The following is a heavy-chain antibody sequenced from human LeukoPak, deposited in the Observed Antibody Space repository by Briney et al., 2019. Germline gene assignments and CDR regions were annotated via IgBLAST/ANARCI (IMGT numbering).Heavy chain of an antibody. Sequence: SETLSLTCAVYGGSFSGYYWSWIRQPPGKGLEWIGEINHSGSTNYNPSLKSRVTISVDTSKNQFSLKLSSVTAADPAVYYCASHYGSGSYPTTYGMDVWGQGTTVTVSS. V-gene: IGHV4-34*01. CDR3: ASHYGSGSYPTTYGMDV. CDR2: INHSGST. D-gene: IGHD3-10*01. CDR1: GGSFSGYY. J-gene: IGHJ6*02.